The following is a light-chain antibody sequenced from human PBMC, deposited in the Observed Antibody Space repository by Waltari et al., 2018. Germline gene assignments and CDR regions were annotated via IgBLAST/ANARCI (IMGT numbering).Light chain of an antibody. J-gene: IGKJ2*01. Sequence: VVLTQSPDTLSLSPGESAALSCRASQSVSSTNLAWYQQKPGQAPSLLIYGASFRATGVPDRFSGSGSGTDFTLTISRLEAEDFALYHCHQYGTSPFTFGRGTKLQIK. CDR2: GAS. CDR1: QSVSSTN. CDR3: HQYGTSPFT. V-gene: IGKV3-20*01.